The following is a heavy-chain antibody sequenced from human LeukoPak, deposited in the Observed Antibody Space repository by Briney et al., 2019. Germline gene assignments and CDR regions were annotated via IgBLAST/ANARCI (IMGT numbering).Heavy chain of an antibody. CDR1: GYTFTGYY. V-gene: IGHV1-2*02. D-gene: IGHD3-10*01. J-gene: IGHJ3*02. Sequence: ASVKVSCKTSGYTFTGYYIHWVRQAPGQGLEWMGWINPNSGDTNYAQKFQGRVSMTGDTSISTAYMELSRLRSDDTAVYYCARAGKLMITMVRGALASKKGFDIWGQGTMVTVSS. CDR3: ARAGKLMITMVRGALASKKGFDI. CDR2: INPNSGDT.